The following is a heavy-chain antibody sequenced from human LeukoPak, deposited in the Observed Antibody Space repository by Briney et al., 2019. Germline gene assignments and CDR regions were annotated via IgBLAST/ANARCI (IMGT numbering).Heavy chain of an antibody. CDR2: ISYDGSNK. V-gene: IGHV3-30*03. J-gene: IGHJ5*02. Sequence: LSGGSLRLSCAASGFTFSRSGMHWVRQAPGKGLEWVALISYDGSNKYDADSVQGRFTISRDNSKNTLYLQMNSLRAEETALYYCATTLEVAGTGSWGQGTMVTVAS. CDR3: ATTLEVAGTGS. D-gene: IGHD6-19*01. CDR1: GFTFSRSG.